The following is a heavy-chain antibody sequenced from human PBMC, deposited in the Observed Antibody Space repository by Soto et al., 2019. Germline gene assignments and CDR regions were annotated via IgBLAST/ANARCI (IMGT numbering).Heavy chain of an antibody. D-gene: IGHD4-17*01. V-gene: IGHV3-74*01. CDR2: INIDGSTT. Sequence: EVQLVESGGGLVQPGGSLRLSCAASGFAFSSYWVHWVRQAPGKGLVWVSRINIDGSTTSYADSVRGRFTISRDNAKNTLYLQMNSLRAEDTAVYYCARVRNGDWYFDSWGQGTLVTVSS. J-gene: IGHJ4*02. CDR3: ARVRNGDWYFDS. CDR1: GFAFSSYW.